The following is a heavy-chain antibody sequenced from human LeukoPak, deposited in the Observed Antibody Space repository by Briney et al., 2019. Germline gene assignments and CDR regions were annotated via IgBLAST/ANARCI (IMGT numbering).Heavy chain of an antibody. CDR1: GYTFTSYD. CDR2: MNPNSGNT. D-gene: IGHD2-21*02. V-gene: IGHV1-8*01. J-gene: IGHJ4*02. Sequence: ASVKVSCKASGYTFTSYDINWVRQATGQGLEWMGWMNPNSGNTGYAQKFQGRVTMTRNTSITTAYMELGSLRSEDTAVYYCARGRGRTYCGGDCYPDYWGQGTLVTVSS. CDR3: ARGRGRTYCGGDCYPDY.